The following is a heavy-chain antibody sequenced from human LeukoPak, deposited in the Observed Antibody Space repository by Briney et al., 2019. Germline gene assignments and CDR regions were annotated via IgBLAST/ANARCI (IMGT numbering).Heavy chain of an antibody. V-gene: IGHV4-59*01. CDR1: GDSISRYY. CDR3: ARRLASVATAGYWFDP. D-gene: IGHD6-13*01. J-gene: IGHJ5*02. CDR2: IYYSGST. Sequence: PSETLSLTCTVSGDSISRYYWSWIRQPPGKGREWIGYIYYSGSTNYSPSLKSRVTISVDTSKNQLSLKLSSVTAADTAVYYCARRLASVATAGYWFDPWGQGTLVTVS.